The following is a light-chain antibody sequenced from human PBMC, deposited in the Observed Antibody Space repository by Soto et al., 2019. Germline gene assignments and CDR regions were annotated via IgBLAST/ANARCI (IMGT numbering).Light chain of an antibody. CDR1: QSVRNY. Sequence: EIVLTQPPATLALSPWETATLSCMASQSVRNYLAWYQQKPGQAPRLLIYDASNRATGIPARFSGTGSETDFTLTISSLEPEDFAIYYCQQRSKMPLTFGHGTKVDIK. V-gene: IGKV3-11*01. J-gene: IGKJ1*01. CDR3: QQRSKMPLT. CDR2: DAS.